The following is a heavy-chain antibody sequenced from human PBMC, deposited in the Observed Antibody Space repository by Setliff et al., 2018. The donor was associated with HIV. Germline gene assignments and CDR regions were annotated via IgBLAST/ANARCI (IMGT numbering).Heavy chain of an antibody. D-gene: IGHD1-26*01. CDR2: IWYDGSNK. Sequence: GESLKISCAASGFTFSTYGMYWVRQAPGKGLEWVAVIWYDGSNKYYEDSVQGRFTISRDNSKNTLYLQMNSLRAEDTAVYHCAKDRNPWDSSYYMDVWGKGTTGTVSS. V-gene: IGHV3-33*06. CDR3: AKDRNPWDSSYYMDV. J-gene: IGHJ6*03. CDR1: GFTFSTYG.